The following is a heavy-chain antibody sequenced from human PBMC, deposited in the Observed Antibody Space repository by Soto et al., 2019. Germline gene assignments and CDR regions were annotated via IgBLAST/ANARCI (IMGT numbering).Heavy chain of an antibody. CDR1: GFTYSITYSRYA. V-gene: IGHV3-30-3*01. CDR2: ISYDGTNK. D-gene: IGHD2-21*01. Sequence: QVQLVESEGGVVQPARSLRLSCAASGFTYSITYSRYAMSWVRQAQGKGLGWVAVISYDGTNKYYADSVRDRFTISRDNSKNTLYLQMNSLRVEDTAVYYCAREKAERFLAGGLDVWGQGTTVTVSS. CDR3: AREKAERFLAGGLDV. J-gene: IGHJ6*02.